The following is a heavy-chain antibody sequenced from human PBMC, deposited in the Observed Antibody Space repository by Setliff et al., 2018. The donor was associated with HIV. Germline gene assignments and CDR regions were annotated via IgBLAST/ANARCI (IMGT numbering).Heavy chain of an antibody. CDR2: IGRDGTVA. Sequence: GESLKISCVASGFTFNSYWMHWVRQAPGRGLGWVSRIGRDGTVANYADSVKGRFTISRDNARNTLFLQMNSLGVEDTALYYCGRDVHDAAADNWGRGTLVTVSS. J-gene: IGHJ4*02. V-gene: IGHV3-74*01. CDR3: GRDVHDAAADN. CDR1: GFTFNSYW. D-gene: IGHD6-13*01.